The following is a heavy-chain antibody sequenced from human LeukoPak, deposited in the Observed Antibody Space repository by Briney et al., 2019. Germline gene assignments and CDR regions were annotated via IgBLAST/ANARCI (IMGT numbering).Heavy chain of an antibody. CDR3: AKSRAAATTLLFDY. Sequence: EGSLRLSCAASGFTFSNYAMSWVRQAPGKGPEWVSAVTGSGGDAFYVDSVKGRFTISRDNSKNTLSLQMNSLRVEDTAVYYCAKSRAAATTLLFDYWGQGTLVTVSS. CDR2: VTGSGGDA. V-gene: IGHV3-23*01. J-gene: IGHJ4*02. CDR1: GFTFSNYA. D-gene: IGHD6-13*01.